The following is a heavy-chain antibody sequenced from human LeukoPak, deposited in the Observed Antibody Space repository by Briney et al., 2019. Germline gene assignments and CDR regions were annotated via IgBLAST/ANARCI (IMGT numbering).Heavy chain of an antibody. D-gene: IGHD3-22*01. CDR2: ISASGGST. CDR1: GFTFNTYA. J-gene: IGHJ4*02. Sequence: GGSLRLSCAASGFTFNTYAMTWVRQAPGKGLEWVSSISASGGSTYYADSVKGRFTISRDNSKNTLYLQMNSLRAEDTAVYYCAKVGGYLIYWGQGTLVTVSS. V-gene: IGHV3-23*01. CDR3: AKVGGYLIY.